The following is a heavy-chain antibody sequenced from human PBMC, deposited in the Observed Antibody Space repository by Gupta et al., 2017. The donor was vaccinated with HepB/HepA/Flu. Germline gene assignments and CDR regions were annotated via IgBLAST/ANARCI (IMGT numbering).Heavy chain of an antibody. CDR1: GFTFSSYA. J-gene: IGHJ5*02. D-gene: IGHD3/OR15-3a*01. Sequence: EVQLLESGGGLVQPGGSLRLSLSASGFTFSSYAMSWVRQAPGKGLEWVSAISGSGGSTYYADSVKGRFTISRDNSKNTLYLQMNSLRAEETAVYYCAKGSGYYTEPNWFDPWGQGTLVTVYS. CDR2: ISGSGGST. V-gene: IGHV3-23*01. CDR3: AKGSGYYTEPNWFDP.